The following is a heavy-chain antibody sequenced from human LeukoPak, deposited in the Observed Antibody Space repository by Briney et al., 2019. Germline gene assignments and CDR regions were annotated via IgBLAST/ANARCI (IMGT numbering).Heavy chain of an antibody. CDR1: GFTFSSYG. CDR3: AKDLYSSGWYNWFDP. CDR2: ISYDGSNK. V-gene: IGHV3-30*18. J-gene: IGHJ5*02. Sequence: GRSLRLSCAASGFTFSSYGMHWVRQAPGKGLEWVAVISYDGSNKYYADSVKGRFTISRDNSKNTLYLQMNSLRAEDTAVYYCAKDLYSSGWYNWFDPWGQGTLVTVSS. D-gene: IGHD6-19*01.